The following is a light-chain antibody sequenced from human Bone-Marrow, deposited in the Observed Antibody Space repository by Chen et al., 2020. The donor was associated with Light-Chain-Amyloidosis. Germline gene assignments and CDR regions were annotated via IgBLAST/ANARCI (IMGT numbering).Light chain of an antibody. Sequence: EIVLTQSPGTLSLSPGERATLSCRASQSVSSTYLAWYQQKPGQGPRLLIYGASTRATGIPDRFSGSGSGTDFTLTISRLEPEDLAVYYCHLYGRSPPCTFGQGTKLEIK. CDR2: GAS. CDR1: QSVSSTY. J-gene: IGKJ2*02. V-gene: IGKV3-20*01. CDR3: HLYGRSPPCT.